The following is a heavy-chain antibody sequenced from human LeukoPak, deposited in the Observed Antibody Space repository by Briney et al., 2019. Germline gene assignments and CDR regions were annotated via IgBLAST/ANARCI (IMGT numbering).Heavy chain of an antibody. Sequence: PSETLSLTCTVSGDSISSGSYYWSWIRQPAGEGLEWIGRIYSSGRTHYSPSLKSRVAISVDTSKNRFSLRLSSVTAADTAVYYCARDLGGSYSSETWFDPWGQGTLVIVSS. V-gene: IGHV4-61*02. D-gene: IGHD1-26*01. CDR1: GDSISSGSYY. CDR3: ARDLGGSYSSETWFDP. CDR2: IYSSGRT. J-gene: IGHJ5*02.